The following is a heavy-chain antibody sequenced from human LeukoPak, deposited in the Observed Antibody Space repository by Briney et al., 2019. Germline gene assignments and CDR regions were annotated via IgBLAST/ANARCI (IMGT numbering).Heavy chain of an antibody. D-gene: IGHD3-3*01. Sequence: ASVKASCKASGYSFTGFYMHWVRQAPGQGLEWMGRINPNSGGTNYAQKFHGRVTMTRDTSISTAYMELSRLRSDDTAVYYCARDDLRFLEWLFYYGMDVWGQGTTVTVSS. J-gene: IGHJ6*02. V-gene: IGHV1-2*06. CDR2: INPNSGGT. CDR1: GYSFTGFY. CDR3: ARDDLRFLEWLFYYGMDV.